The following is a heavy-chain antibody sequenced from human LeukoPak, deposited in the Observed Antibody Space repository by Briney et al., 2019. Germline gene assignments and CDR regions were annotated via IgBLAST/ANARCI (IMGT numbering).Heavy chain of an antibody. CDR3: AKAGLTGLGY. Sequence: PGGSLRLSCAASGFSFSTYGMHWVRQAPGKGLEWVTFIRYDGSNKHYADSVKGRFTISRDNSKSTLYLQMNSLRAEDTAVYYCAKAGLTGLGYWGQGTLVTVSS. J-gene: IGHJ4*02. D-gene: IGHD3/OR15-3a*01. V-gene: IGHV3-30*02. CDR1: GFSFSTYG. CDR2: IRYDGSNK.